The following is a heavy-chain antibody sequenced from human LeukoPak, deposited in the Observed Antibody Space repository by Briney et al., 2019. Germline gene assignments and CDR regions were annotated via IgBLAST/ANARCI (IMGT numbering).Heavy chain of an antibody. CDR2: IIPIFGTA. V-gene: IGHV1-69*13. CDR3: ARGPKYCSGGSCYYHPVDY. D-gene: IGHD2-15*01. J-gene: IGHJ4*02. CDR1: GGTFSSYA. Sequence: SVKVSCKASGGTFSSYAISWVRHAPGQGLEWMGGIIPIFGTANYAQKFQGRVTITADESTSTAYMELSSLRSEDTAVYYCARGPKYCSGGSCYYHPVDYWGQGTLVTVSS.